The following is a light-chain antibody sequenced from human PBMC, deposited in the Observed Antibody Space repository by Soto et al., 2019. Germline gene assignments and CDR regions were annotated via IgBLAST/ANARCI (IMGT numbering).Light chain of an antibody. Sequence: DIQMTQSPSSVSASVGDRVTITCRASQGINNWLAWYQQKPGKAPKLLMYTTSNLQSGVPSRFSGSGAGTDFTLTISSLQPEDVATYYCQQANSFPLTFGGGTKVEIK. V-gene: IGKV1D-12*01. J-gene: IGKJ4*01. CDR2: TTS. CDR1: QGINNW. CDR3: QQANSFPLT.